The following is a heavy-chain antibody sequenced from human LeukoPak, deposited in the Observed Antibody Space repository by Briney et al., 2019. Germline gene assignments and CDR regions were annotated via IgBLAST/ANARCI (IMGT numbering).Heavy chain of an antibody. CDR3: ARGGDGSGPDI. D-gene: IGHD2-15*01. CDR2: IYTSGST. CDR1: GGSISSGSYY. Sequence: SETLSLTCTVSGGSISSGSYYWSWIRQPAGKGLEWIGRIYTSGSTNYNPSLKSRVTISVDTSKNQFSLKLSSVTAADTAVYYCARGGDGSGPDIWGQGTMVTVSS. V-gene: IGHV4-61*02. J-gene: IGHJ3*02.